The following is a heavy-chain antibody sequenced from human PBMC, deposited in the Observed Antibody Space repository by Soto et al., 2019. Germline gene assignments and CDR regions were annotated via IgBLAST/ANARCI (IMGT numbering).Heavy chain of an antibody. CDR2: IYYSGST. V-gene: IGHV4-59*08. CDR1: GFSISSYY. Sequence: SETLSLTCTVSGFSISSYYWSWIRQPPGKGLEWIGYIYYSGSTNYNPSLKSRVTISVDTSKNQFSLKLSSVTAADTAVYYCARHPALSPGPWVDWGQGTLVIVSS. CDR3: ARHPALSPGPWVD. J-gene: IGHJ4*02. D-gene: IGHD3-16*02.